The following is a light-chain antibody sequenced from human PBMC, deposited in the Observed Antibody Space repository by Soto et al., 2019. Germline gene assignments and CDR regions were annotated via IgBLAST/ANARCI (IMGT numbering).Light chain of an antibody. V-gene: IGKV3-15*01. Sequence: EIVLTQSPGTLSLSPGERATLSCMASQSVRSTNVAWYQQKPGQAPRLLIYGASTRATGIPARFSGSGSGTEFTLTISSLQSEDFAVYYCQQYNNWLETFGQGTKVDIK. CDR2: GAS. J-gene: IGKJ1*01. CDR3: QQYNNWLET. CDR1: QSVRST.